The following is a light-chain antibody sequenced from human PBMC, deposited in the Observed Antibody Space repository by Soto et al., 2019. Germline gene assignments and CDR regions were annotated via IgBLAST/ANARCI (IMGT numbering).Light chain of an antibody. CDR1: QSVSSTY. Sequence: DIVLTQSPGTLSLSPGQGATLSCRASQSVSSTYLAWYQQKPGQAPRLLIYGASSRATGIPARFSGSGSGTDFTLTISSLEPEDFAVYYCQQRSNWPITFGQGTRLEIK. J-gene: IGKJ5*01. V-gene: IGKV3D-20*02. CDR3: QQRSNWPIT. CDR2: GAS.